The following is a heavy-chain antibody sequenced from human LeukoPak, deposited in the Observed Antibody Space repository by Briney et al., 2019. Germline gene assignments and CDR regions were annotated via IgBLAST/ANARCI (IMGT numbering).Heavy chain of an antibody. Sequence: ASVKVSCKVSGYTLTELSMHWVRQAPGKGLEWMGGFDPEDGETIYAQKFQGRVTKTEDTSTDTAYMELSSLRSEDTAVYYCATTISYCSSTSCERRWFDPWGQGTLVTVSS. CDR1: GYTLTELS. D-gene: IGHD2-2*01. V-gene: IGHV1-24*01. J-gene: IGHJ5*02. CDR3: ATTISYCSSTSCERRWFDP. CDR2: FDPEDGET.